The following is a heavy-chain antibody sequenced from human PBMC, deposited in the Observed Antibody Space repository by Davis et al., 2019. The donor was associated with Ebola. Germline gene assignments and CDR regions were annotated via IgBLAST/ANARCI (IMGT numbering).Heavy chain of an antibody. D-gene: IGHD5-24*01. Sequence: GESLKISCAASGFTVSSHYMSWVRQAPGKGPEWVSVIYPGGNTYYGDSVRGRFTISRDNSKDTLYLQMNSLRAEDTAVYYCARGDGYNFWATDSWGQGTLVTVSS. V-gene: IGHV3-53*01. CDR1: GFTVSSHY. CDR3: ARGDGYNFWATDS. CDR2: IYPGGNT. J-gene: IGHJ5*02.